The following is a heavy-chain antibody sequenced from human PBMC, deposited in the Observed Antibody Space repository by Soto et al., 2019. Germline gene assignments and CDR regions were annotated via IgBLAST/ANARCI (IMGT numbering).Heavy chain of an antibody. CDR3: AKEPNIVVVPAGKGGMDV. V-gene: IGHV1-2*02. CDR2: INHNSGGT. Sequence: ASVKVSCTASGYTFTDYYMHWVRQPPEQGREWMGWINHNSGGTNYAKKFQGRVTMTRVTSISTAYMELSTLRSHDTAPYYCAKEPNIVVVPAGKGGMDVWGQGTTVNVSS. D-gene: IGHD2-2*01. J-gene: IGHJ6*01. CDR1: GYTFTDYY.